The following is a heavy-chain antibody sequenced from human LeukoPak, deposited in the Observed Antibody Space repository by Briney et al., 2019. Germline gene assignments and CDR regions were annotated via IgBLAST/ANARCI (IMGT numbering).Heavy chain of an antibody. J-gene: IGHJ4*02. CDR2: INNDGSRI. CDR3: ARGGLPGGFDY. V-gene: IGHV3-74*01. CDR1: GFTLSNSW. Sequence: PGGSLRLSCAASGFTLSNSWMFWVRQGPGKGLVWVSDINNDGSRISYADSVKGRFTISRDGAKNTLFLQMNSLGAEDTAVYYCARGGLPGGFDYWGKGTLVTVSS. D-gene: IGHD7-27*01.